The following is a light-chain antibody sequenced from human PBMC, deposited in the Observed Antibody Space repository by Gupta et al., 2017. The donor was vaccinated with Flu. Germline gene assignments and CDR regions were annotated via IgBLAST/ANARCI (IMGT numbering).Light chain of an antibody. CDR2: KIS. Sequence: DVVLTQSPLSLPVILGQPASISCTSNERLVHSDGNTYLHWFQQRPGQSPRRLIYKISNRDSGVPDRFSGSGSGTEFTLKISRGEAEDVGIYYCMHDVKWPWTLGQGTKVEIK. J-gene: IGKJ1*01. CDR1: ERLVHSDGNTY. V-gene: IGKV2-30*02. CDR3: MHDVKWPWT.